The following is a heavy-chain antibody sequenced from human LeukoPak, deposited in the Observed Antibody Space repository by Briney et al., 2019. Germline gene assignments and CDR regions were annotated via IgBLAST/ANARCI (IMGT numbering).Heavy chain of an antibody. V-gene: IGHV1-2*02. CDR3: ARAIWFGEPDDAFDI. CDR1: GYTFTINY. J-gene: IGHJ3*02. CDR2: INPNSGGT. Sequence: ASVKVSFKAFGYTFTINYMHWVRQAPGQGPEWMGWINPNSGGTNYAQKFQGRVTMTRDTSISTAYMELSRLRSDDTAVYYCARAIWFGEPDDAFDIWGQGTMVTVSS. D-gene: IGHD3-10*01.